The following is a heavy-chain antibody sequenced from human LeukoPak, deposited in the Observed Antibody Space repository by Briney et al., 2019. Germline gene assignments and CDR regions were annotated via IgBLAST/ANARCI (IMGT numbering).Heavy chain of an antibody. CDR2: ISSSSSTI. CDR3: TRNSGWYGLS. V-gene: IGHV3-48*01. Sequence: GGSLRLSCAASGFTFSSYGIHWVRQAPGKGLEWVSYISSSSSTIYYADSVKGRFTISRDNSNNTLFLHLNSLRGEDTAVYYCTRNSGWYGLSWGQGTLVTVSS. CDR1: GFTFSSYG. J-gene: IGHJ1*01. D-gene: IGHD6-19*01.